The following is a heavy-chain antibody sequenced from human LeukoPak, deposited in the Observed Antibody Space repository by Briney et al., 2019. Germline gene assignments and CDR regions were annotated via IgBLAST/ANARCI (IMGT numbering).Heavy chain of an antibody. D-gene: IGHD2-15*01. CDR1: GGSISTYY. CDR2: IYYSGTT. CDR3: ARVVASTSIDS. V-gene: IGHV4-59*08. Sequence: SETLSLTCTVSGGSISTYYWNWIRQPPGKGLEWIGYIYYSGTTNYNPSLKSRVSMSVDTSKNRFSLELTSVTAADTAIYYCARVVASTSIDSWGQGTLVTVSS. J-gene: IGHJ4*02.